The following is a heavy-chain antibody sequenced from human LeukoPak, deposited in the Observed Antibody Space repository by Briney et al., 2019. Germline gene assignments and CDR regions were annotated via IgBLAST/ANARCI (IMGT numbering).Heavy chain of an antibody. Sequence: SETLSLTCAVSAYSISSGYYWGWIRQPPGKGLEWIGSIYHSGSTYYNPSLKSRVTISVDTSKYQFSLQLSSVTAADTAVYYCARHLPDSGGFDPWGQGTLVTVSS. CDR3: ARHLPDSGGFDP. J-gene: IGHJ5*02. D-gene: IGHD1-14*01. V-gene: IGHV4-38-2*01. CDR2: IYHSGST. CDR1: AYSISSGYY.